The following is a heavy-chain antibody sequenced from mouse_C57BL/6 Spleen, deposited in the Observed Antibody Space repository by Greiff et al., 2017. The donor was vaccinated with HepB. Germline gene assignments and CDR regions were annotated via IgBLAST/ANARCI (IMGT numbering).Heavy chain of an antibody. Sequence: QVQLQQSGAELVRPGASVKLSCKASGYTFTDYYINWVKQRPGQGLEWIARIYPGSGNTYYNEKFKGKATLTAEKSSSTAYMQLSSLTSEDSAVYFCARGARGYDYPYAMDYWGQGTSVTVSS. V-gene: IGHV1-76*01. CDR2: IYPGSGNT. D-gene: IGHD2-4*01. CDR1: GYTFTDYY. CDR3: ARGARGYDYPYAMDY. J-gene: IGHJ4*01.